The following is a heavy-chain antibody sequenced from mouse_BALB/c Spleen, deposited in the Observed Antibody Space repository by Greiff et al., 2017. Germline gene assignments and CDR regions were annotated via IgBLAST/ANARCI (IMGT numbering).Heavy chain of an antibody. CDR1: GFTFSSFG. Sequence: EVMLVESGGGLVQPGGSRKLSCAASGFTFSSFGMHWVRQAPEKGLEWVAYISSGSSTIYYADTVKGRFTISRDNPKNTLCLQMTSLRSEDTAMYYCARKGLYYGYAMDYWGQGTSVTVSS. D-gene: IGHD1-1*01. CDR2: ISSGSSTI. J-gene: IGHJ4*01. V-gene: IGHV5-17*02. CDR3: ARKGLYYGYAMDY.